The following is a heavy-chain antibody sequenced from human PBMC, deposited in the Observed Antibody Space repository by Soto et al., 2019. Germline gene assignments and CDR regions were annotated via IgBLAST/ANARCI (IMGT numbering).Heavy chain of an antibody. CDR3: ASVREAKDGSVPPLAAFDI. CDR2: IIPIFGTA. V-gene: IGHV1-69*13. J-gene: IGHJ3*02. D-gene: IGHD3-10*01. Sequence: SVKVSCKASGGTFSSYAISWVRQAPGQGLEWMGGIIPIFGTASYAQKFQGRVTITADESTSTAYMELSSLRSEDAAVYYCASVREAKDGSVPPLAAFDIWGQGTMVTVSS. CDR1: GGTFSSYA.